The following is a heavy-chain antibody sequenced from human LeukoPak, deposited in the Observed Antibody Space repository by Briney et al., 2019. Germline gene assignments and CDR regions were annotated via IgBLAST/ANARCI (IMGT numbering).Heavy chain of an antibody. J-gene: IGHJ6*03. CDR1: GGSISSHY. D-gene: IGHD6-13*01. CDR3: ARDGGSSWTDYYYMDV. Sequence: SETLSLTCTVSGGSISSHYWSWIRQPPGKGLEWIGYIYYSGSTNYNPSLKSRVTISVDTSKNQFSLKLSSVTAADTAVYYCARDGGSSWTDYYYMDVWGKGTTVTVS. V-gene: IGHV4-59*11. CDR2: IYYSGST.